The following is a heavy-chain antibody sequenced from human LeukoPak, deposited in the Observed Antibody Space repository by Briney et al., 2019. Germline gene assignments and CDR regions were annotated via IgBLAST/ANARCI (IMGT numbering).Heavy chain of an antibody. CDR3: AKDQGVGATHEFDN. V-gene: IGHV3-21*06. CDR1: GFTFSCYS. J-gene: IGHJ4*02. CDR2: ISSSSRYK. D-gene: IGHD1-26*01. Sequence: GSLRLSCAASGFTFSCYSMNWVRPAPGKGLEWVSSISSSSRYKYYADSVKGRFTISRDNAKNSLYLQMNSLRAEDTAVYYCAKDQGVGATHEFDNWGQGTLVTVSS.